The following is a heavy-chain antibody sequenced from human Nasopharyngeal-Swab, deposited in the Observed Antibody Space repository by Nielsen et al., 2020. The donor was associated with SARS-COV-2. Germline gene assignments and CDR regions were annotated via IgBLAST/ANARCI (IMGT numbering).Heavy chain of an antibody. CDR2: IYYSGST. Sequence: SETLSLTCTASGGPISSYYWSWIRQPPGKGLEWIGYIYYSGSTNYNPSLKSRVTISVDTSKNQFSLKLSSVTAADTAVYYCARAGYYYGSGSYYDTYENYYYYYGMDVWGQGTTVTVSS. CDR1: GGPISSYY. D-gene: IGHD3-10*01. V-gene: IGHV4-59*01. CDR3: ARAGYYYGSGSYYDTYENYYYYYGMDV. J-gene: IGHJ6*02.